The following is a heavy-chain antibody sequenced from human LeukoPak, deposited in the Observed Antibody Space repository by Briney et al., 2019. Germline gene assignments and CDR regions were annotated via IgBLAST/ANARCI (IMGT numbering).Heavy chain of an antibody. CDR1: GYTFTSYG. CDR2: ISAYNGNT. D-gene: IGHD3-3*01. V-gene: IGHV1-18*01. J-gene: IGHJ6*03. CDR3: ARVSTNYDFWSGYYAGWGSNYYYYMDV. Sequence: ASVKVSCKASGYTFTSYGISWVRQAPGQGLEWMGWISAYNGNTNYAQRLQGRVTMTTDTSTSTAYMELRSLRSDDTAVYYCARVSTNYDFWSGYYAGWGSNYYYYMDVWGKGTTVTVSS.